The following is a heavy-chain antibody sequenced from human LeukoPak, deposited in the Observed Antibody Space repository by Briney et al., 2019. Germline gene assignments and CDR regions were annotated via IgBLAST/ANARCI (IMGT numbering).Heavy chain of an antibody. CDR3: ARDQTYSGSGIYTYFDY. Sequence: SETLSLTCSVSGDSINKSDYYWTWIRQPAGKGLEWIGRFYTSEINHYNPSLKSRVSISDDSSKNQFSLHLTSVTAADTAVYYCARDQTYSGSGIYTYFDYWGQGILVTVSS. V-gene: IGHV4-61*02. CDR2: FYTSEIN. D-gene: IGHD3-10*01. J-gene: IGHJ4*02. CDR1: GDSINKSDYY.